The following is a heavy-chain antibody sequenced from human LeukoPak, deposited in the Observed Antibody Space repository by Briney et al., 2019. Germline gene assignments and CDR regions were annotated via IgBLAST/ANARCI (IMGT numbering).Heavy chain of an antibody. CDR1: GGSISSYY. J-gene: IGHJ3*02. Sequence: SETLSLTCTVSGGSISSYYWSWIRQPAGKGLEWIGRIYTSGSTNYNPSLKSRVTMSVDTSKNQFSLKLSSVTAADTAVYYCARDRSSSCYIDDAFDIWGQGTMVTVSS. V-gene: IGHV4-4*07. CDR3: ARDRSSSCYIDDAFDI. D-gene: IGHD6-13*01. CDR2: IYTSGST.